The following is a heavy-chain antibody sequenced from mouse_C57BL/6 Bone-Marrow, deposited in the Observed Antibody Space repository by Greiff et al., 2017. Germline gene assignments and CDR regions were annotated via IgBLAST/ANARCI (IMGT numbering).Heavy chain of an antibody. CDR2: IHPNSGST. J-gene: IGHJ4*01. V-gene: IGHV1-64*01. Sequence: VQLQQPGAELVKPGASVKLSCKASGYTFTSYWMHWVKQRPGQGLEWIGMIHPNSGSTNYNEKFKSKATLTVDKSSSTAYMQLSSLTSEDSAFYYCARLAQAPYAMDYWGQGTSVTVSS. CDR1: GYTFTSYW. D-gene: IGHD3-2*02. CDR3: ARLAQAPYAMDY.